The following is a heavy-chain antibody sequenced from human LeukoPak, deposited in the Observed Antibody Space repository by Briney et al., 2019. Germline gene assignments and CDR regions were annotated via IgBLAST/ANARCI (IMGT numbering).Heavy chain of an antibody. CDR1: GGTFSSYA. Sequence: SVKLSCKASGGTFSSYAISWVRQAPGQGLEWMGRIIPIFGIANYAQKFQGRVTITADKSTSTAYMELSSLRSEDTAVYYCARGGGIAAAGTDYFDYWGQGTLVTVSS. V-gene: IGHV1-69*04. J-gene: IGHJ4*02. CDR2: IIPIFGIA. CDR3: ARGGGIAAAGTDYFDY. D-gene: IGHD6-13*01.